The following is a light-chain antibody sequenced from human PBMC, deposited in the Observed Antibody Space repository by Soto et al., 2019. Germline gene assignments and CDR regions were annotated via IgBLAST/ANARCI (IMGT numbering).Light chain of an antibody. Sequence: ELVLTQSPGTLSLSPGERATLSCRASQTIDSSYLAWLRQKPGQAPRLLIYAASSRPTGIPDRFSGSGSGTDFTLTITNLQPDDFATYYCQQGHGFLTFGGGTTVE. CDR2: AAS. J-gene: IGKJ4*01. CDR3: QQGHGFLT. CDR1: QTIDSSY. V-gene: IGKV3-20*01.